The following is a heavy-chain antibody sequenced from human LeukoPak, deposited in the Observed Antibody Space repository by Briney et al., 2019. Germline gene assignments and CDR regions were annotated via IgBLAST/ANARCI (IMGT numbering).Heavy chain of an antibody. J-gene: IGHJ4*02. CDR3: ARSYGGYLIDY. CDR2: FNPNSGGT. D-gene: IGHD5-12*01. V-gene: IGHV1-2*02. CDR1: GYTFTDYY. Sequence: GASVKVSCKASGYTFTDYYMHWVRQAPGQGLEWMGWFNPNSGGTNYAQKFQGRVTMTRDTSISTAYMELSSLRADDTAVYYCARSYGGYLIDYWGQGTLVTVSS.